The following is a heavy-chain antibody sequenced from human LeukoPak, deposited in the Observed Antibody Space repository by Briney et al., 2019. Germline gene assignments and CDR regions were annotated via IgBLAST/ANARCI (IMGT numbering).Heavy chain of an antibody. D-gene: IGHD3-10*01. CDR3: ARMGSGRYYYYYYMDV. CDR1: GGSFSYYY. Sequence: SETLSLTCAVYGGSFSYYYWNWIRQPPGKGLEWIGYIYYSGSTNYNPSLKSRVTISVDTSKNQFFLKLSSVTAADTAVYYCARMGSGRYYYYYYMDVWGRGTTVTISS. J-gene: IGHJ6*03. V-gene: IGHV4-59*01. CDR2: IYYSGST.